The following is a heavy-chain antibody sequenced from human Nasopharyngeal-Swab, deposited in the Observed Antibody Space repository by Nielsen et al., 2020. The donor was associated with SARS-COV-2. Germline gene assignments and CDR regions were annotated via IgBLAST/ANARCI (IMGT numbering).Heavy chain of an antibody. D-gene: IGHD6-13*01. CDR2: ISSSSSYI. CDR3: ARTIAAAGPYGMDV. CDR1: GFTFSCYG. J-gene: IGHJ6*02. V-gene: IGHV3-21*01. Sequence: GGSLRLSCAASGFTFSCYGMHWVRQAPGKWLEWVSSISSSSSYIYYADSVKGRFTISRDNAKNSLYLQMNSLRAEDTAVYYCARTIAAAGPYGMDVWGQGTTVTVSS.